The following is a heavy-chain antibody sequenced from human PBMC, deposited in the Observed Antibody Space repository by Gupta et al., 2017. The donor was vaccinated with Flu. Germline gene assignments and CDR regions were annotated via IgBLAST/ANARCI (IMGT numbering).Heavy chain of an antibody. CDR2: IYYSGST. D-gene: IGHD3-3*01. J-gene: IGHJ6*02. Sequence: QLQLQESGPGLVKPSETLSLTCTVSGGSISSSSYYWGWIRQPPGKGLEWIGSIYYSGSTYYNPPLKSRVTISVDTSKNQFSLKLSSVTAADTAVYYCARRVYDFWSGYGDYYYYGMDVWGQGTTVTVSS. V-gene: IGHV4-39*01. CDR1: GGSISSSSYY. CDR3: ARRVYDFWSGYGDYYYYGMDV.